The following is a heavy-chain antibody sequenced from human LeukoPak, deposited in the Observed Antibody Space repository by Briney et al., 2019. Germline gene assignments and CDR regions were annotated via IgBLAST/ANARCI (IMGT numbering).Heavy chain of an antibody. D-gene: IGHD4/OR15-4a*01. CDR2: IRSRLYGGTA. Sequence: GGSLRLSCTGSGFTLGDYAMSWVRPAPGQGLEWVGLIRSRLYGGTAEYGASVKGRLTVSRDDSQRIAYLQMNSLKTDDTAVYYCSRGMTESGAKYYSDHWGQGTLVTVSS. CDR1: GFTLGDYA. V-gene: IGHV3-49*04. CDR3: SRGMTESGAKYYSDH. J-gene: IGHJ4*02.